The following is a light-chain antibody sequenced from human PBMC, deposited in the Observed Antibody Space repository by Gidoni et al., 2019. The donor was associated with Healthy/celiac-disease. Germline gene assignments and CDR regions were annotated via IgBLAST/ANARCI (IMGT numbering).Light chain of an antibody. CDR1: ALPKQS. Sequence: SYALPPPPSVSVSPGQTARIPCSGDALPKQSAYWYQQKPGQAPVLVIYKDSERPSGIPERFSGSSSGTTVTLTISGVQAEDEADYYCQSADSSGTVVFGGGTKLTVL. CDR2: KDS. CDR3: QSADSSGTVV. V-gene: IGLV3-25*02. J-gene: IGLJ2*01.